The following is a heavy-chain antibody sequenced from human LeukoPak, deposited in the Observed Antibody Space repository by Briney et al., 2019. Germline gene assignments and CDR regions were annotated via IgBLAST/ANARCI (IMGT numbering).Heavy chain of an antibody. CDR2: IYYSGST. V-gene: IGHV4-59*08. CDR3: ARHGKKMAIDY. D-gene: IGHD5-24*01. Sequence: SETLSLTCTVSGGSISSYYWSWIRQPPGKGLEWIGYIYYSGSTNYNPSLKSRVTISVDTSKNQFSLKLSSVTAADTAVYYCARHGKKMAIDYWAREPWSPSPQ. J-gene: IGHJ4*02. CDR1: GGSISSYY.